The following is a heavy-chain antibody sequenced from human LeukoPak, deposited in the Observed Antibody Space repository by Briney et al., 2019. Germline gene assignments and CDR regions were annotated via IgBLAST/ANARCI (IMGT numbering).Heavy chain of an antibody. D-gene: IGHD3-10*01. CDR3: ARGRPDGSGSYYKFDP. CDR2: IYYSGRT. J-gene: IGHJ5*02. Sequence: SETLSLTCTVSAGSISSSNYYWGWIRQPPGKGLEWIGSIYYSGRTYYNPSLKSRVTISVDTSKKQFSLKLSSVTAADTALYYCARGRPDGSGSYYKFDPWGQGTLVTVSS. V-gene: IGHV4-39*01. CDR1: AGSISSSNYY.